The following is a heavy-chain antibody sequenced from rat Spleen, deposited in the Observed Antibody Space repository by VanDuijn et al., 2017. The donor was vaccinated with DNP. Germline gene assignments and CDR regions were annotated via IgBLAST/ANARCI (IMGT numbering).Heavy chain of an antibody. CDR1: GYSITSSY. V-gene: IGHV3-1*01. Sequence: EVQLQESGPGLVKTSQSLSLTCSVTGYSITSSYRWNWIRKFPGNKMAWIGHISYSGTTTYHPSLKSRISITRDTSKNQFFLQLSSVTTEDTGTYYCARWNIGTSTLDYWGQGVMVTVSS. CDR3: ARWNIGTSTLDY. D-gene: IGHD1-5*01. CDR2: ISYSGTT. J-gene: IGHJ2*01.